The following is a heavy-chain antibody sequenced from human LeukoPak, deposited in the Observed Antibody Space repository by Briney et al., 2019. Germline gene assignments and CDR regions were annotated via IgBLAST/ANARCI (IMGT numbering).Heavy chain of an antibody. V-gene: IGHV4-30-2*01. CDR2: IYHSGST. D-gene: IGHD6-25*01. J-gene: IGHJ6*02. CDR3: ARVVATDYYYGMDV. Sequence: SETLSLTCAVSGGSISSGGYSWSWIRQPPGKGLEWIGYIYHSGSTYYNPSLKSRVTISVDTSKNQFSLKLTSVTAADTAVYYCARVVATDYYYGMDVWGQGTTVTVSS. CDR1: GGSISSGGYS.